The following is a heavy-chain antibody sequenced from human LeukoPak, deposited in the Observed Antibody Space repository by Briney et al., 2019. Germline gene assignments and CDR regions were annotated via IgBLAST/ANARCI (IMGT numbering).Heavy chain of an antibody. Sequence: ASVKVSCKASGGTFSSHTINWVRQAPGQGLEWMGWMTPNSGNTGYAQKFQGRVTITRNTSISTAYMELSSLRSEDTAVYYCARDVKGVVAAAGSLVVNWFDPWGQGTLVTVSS. D-gene: IGHD6-13*01. J-gene: IGHJ5*02. CDR1: GGTFSSHT. CDR3: ARDVKGVVAAAGSLVVNWFDP. CDR2: MTPNSGNT. V-gene: IGHV1-8*03.